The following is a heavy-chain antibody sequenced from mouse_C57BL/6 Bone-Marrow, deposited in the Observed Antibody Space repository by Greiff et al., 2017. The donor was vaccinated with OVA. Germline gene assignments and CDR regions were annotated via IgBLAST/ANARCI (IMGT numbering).Heavy chain of an antibody. CDR2: IYPGNSDT. Sequence: EVQLQESGTVLARPGASVKMSCKTSGYTFTSYWMHWVKQRPGQGLEWIGAIYPGNSDTSYNQKFKGKAKLTAVTSASTAYMERSSLTNEDSAVYYCTRGADYDECFDYWGQGTTLTVSS. J-gene: IGHJ2*01. CDR1: GYTFTSYW. V-gene: IGHV1-5*01. CDR3: TRGADYDECFDY. D-gene: IGHD2-4*01.